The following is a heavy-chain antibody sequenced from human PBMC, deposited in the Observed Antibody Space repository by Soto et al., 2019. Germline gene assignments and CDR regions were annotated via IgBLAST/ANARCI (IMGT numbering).Heavy chain of an antibody. J-gene: IGHJ4*02. D-gene: IGHD5-18*01. CDR3: ARGRYSYGHFDF. V-gene: IGHV4-61*01. CDR1: GGSVSSGFYY. CDR2: IYYSGTT. Sequence: SETLSVTWTVSGGSVSSGFYYWTWIRQSSGKGPEWIGYIYYSGTTSYNPSLKSRVTMSRDTSKNLFSLELNSVTAADTAVYYCARGRYSYGHFDFWGRGTLVTVSS.